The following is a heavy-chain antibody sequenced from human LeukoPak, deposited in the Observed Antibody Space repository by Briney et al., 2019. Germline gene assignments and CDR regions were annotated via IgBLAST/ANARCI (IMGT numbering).Heavy chain of an antibody. V-gene: IGHV1-3*01. D-gene: IGHD3-10*01. CDR2: INAGNGNT. Sequence: ASVKVSCKASGYSFTSYTMHWVRQAPGQRPEWMGWINAGNGNTKYSHKFQGRVTITRDTSARTAYMELSSLRSEDTAVYYCARGGDEGYYHSDHWGQGTLVTVSS. CDR3: ARGGDEGYYHSDH. CDR1: GYSFTSYT. J-gene: IGHJ4*02.